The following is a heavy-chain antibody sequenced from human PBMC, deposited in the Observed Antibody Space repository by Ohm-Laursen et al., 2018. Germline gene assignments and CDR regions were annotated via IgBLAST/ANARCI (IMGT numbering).Heavy chain of an antibody. J-gene: IGHJ6*02. V-gene: IGHV4-38-2*02. CDR3: ARVGGSGFFSDLGMDV. CDR1: GGSISGYY. CDR2: IYHSGST. Sequence: GTLSLTCTVSGGSISGYYWGWIRQPPGKGLEWIGSIYHSGSTYYNPSLKSRVTISVDTSKNQFSLKLSSVTAADTAVYYCARVGGSGFFSDLGMDVWGQGTTVTVSS. D-gene: IGHD3-10*01.